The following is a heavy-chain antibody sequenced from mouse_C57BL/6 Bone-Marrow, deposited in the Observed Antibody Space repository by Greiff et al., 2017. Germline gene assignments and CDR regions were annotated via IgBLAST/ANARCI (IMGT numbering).Heavy chain of an antibody. J-gene: IGHJ1*03. Sequence: VQLQQPGAELVRPGASVKLSCTASGFNIKDDYMHWVKQRPEQGLEWIGWIDPENGDTEYASKFQGKATITADTSSNTAYLQLSSLTSEDTAVYYCTTELPYFDVWGTGTTVTVSS. CDR3: TTELPYFDV. CDR1: GFNIKDDY. CDR2: IDPENGDT. V-gene: IGHV14-4*01. D-gene: IGHD1-1*01.